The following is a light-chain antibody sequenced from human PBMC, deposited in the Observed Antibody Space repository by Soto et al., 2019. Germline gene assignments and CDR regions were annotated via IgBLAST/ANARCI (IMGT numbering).Light chain of an antibody. V-gene: IGKV3-11*01. CDR1: ERISHS. CDR2: DAS. Sequence: DIVLTQPPATLSLSPGNRVTLSCRANERISHSLAWYQQRPGQAPRILIYDASFRATGIPERFSGSGSGTDFTLSISSLEPEDFAVYYCQLSQQRSSWPPIAFGQGTRLDLK. CDR3: QLSQQRSSWPPIA. J-gene: IGKJ5*01.